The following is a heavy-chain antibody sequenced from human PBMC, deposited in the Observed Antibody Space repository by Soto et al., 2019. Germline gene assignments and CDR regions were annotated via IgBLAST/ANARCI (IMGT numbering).Heavy chain of an antibody. CDR1: DDSITSGGYS. D-gene: IGHD3-10*01. Sequence: PSETLSLTCAVSDDSITSGGYSWNWIRQPPGKGLEWIASIYHTGSTYYNPSLKSRVTISLDRSKNQFSLNLISVTAADTAVYYCARAGAITHPFGHWGRGTLVTVSS. V-gene: IGHV4-30-2*01. CDR2: IYHTGST. J-gene: IGHJ4*02. CDR3: ARAGAITHPFGH.